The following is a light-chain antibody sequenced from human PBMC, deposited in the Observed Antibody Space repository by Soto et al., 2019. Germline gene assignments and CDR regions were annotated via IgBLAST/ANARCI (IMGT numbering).Light chain of an antibody. CDR2: DAS. CDR3: QQRSHWPWT. V-gene: IGKV3-11*01. Sequence: EIVLTQSPATLSLSPGERATLSCRASQSVSSYLIWYQQKPGQAPRLLIYDASNRATGIPARFSGSGSGTGFTLTISSLEPEDFAVYYCQQRSHWPWTFGQETKVEIK. J-gene: IGKJ1*01. CDR1: QSVSSY.